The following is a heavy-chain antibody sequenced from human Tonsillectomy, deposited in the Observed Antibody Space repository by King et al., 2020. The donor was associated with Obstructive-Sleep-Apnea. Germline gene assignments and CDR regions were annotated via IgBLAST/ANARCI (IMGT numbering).Heavy chain of an antibody. CDR3: ARSDSSGYYFAYYYYYFTMDV. Sequence: VQLVESGGGVVQPGKSLRLSCAASGFTFSSYAMHWVRQAPGKGLEWVAFISNDGSNKYYADSVKGRFTVSRDSSKNTLFLQINSLRAEDTAVYYCARSDSSGYYFAYYYYYFTMDVWGQGTTVTVSS. V-gene: IGHV3-30*04. CDR1: GFTFSSYA. CDR2: ISNDGSNK. D-gene: IGHD3-22*01. J-gene: IGHJ6*02.